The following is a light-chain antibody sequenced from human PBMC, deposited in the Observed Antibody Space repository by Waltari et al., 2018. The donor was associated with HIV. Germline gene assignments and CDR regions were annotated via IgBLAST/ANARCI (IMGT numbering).Light chain of an antibody. J-gene: IGLJ2*01. CDR1: SGDIGSFNY. CDR2: DVS. CDR3: CSFAGSSNFVI. Sequence: QSALTQPRSVSGSPGQSISLSCSGSSGDIGSFNYVSWYQQHPNKAPQLIIYDVSERPSGVPHRFSGSKSGNTATLTISGIQAEDEAEYFCCSFAGSSNFVIFGGGTKLAVL. V-gene: IGLV2-11*01.